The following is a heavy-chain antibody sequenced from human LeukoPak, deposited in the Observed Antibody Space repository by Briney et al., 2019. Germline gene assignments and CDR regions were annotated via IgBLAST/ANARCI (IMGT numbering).Heavy chain of an antibody. J-gene: IGHJ4*02. CDR2: IKSKTDGGTT. CDR1: GFTFSNAW. V-gene: IGHV3-15*01. D-gene: IGHD3-10*01. CDR3: TTDNYGSGSYSLSSFDY. Sequence: GGSLRLSCAASGFTFSNAWMSWVRQAPGKGREWVGRIKSKTDGGTTDCAAPVTGRLTISRDDSKHTLYLQMNSLKTEHTAVYYCTTDNYGSGSYSLSSFDYWGQGTLVTVSS.